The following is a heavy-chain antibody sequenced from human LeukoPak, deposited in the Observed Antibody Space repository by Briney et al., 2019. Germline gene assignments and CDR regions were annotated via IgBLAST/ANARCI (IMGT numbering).Heavy chain of an antibody. D-gene: IGHD5-24*01. CDR1: GFTFSNYD. Sequence: PGGSLRLSCAASGFTFSNYDIHWVRQAPGKGLEWVAVISSDGSNKNYADSVKGRFTISRDNSKNTLYLQMNSLRAEGTAVYYCARTRDGHSAYFDYWGQGTLVTVSS. CDR2: ISSDGSNK. J-gene: IGHJ4*02. CDR3: ARTRDGHSAYFDY. V-gene: IGHV3-30*03.